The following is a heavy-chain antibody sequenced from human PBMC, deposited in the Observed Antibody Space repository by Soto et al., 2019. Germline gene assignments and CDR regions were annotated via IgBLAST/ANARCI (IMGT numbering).Heavy chain of an antibody. CDR3: ARVLPENWFDP. CDR2: IYYSGST. Sequence: SETLSLTCTVSGGSISSGDYYWSWIRQPPGKGLEWIGYIYYSGSTYYNPSLKSRVTISVDTSKNQFSLKLSSVAAADTAVYYCARVLPENWFDPWGQGTLVTVSS. V-gene: IGHV4-30-4*01. J-gene: IGHJ5*02. CDR1: GGSISSGDYY. D-gene: IGHD2-2*01.